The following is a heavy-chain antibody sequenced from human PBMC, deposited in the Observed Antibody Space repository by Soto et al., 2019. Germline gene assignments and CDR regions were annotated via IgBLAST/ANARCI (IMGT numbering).Heavy chain of an antibody. Sequence: GEPRKISCQGSGYRFTSSWIVWVRHMPGKGLEWLGNVYPSDSDVRYSPSFEGRVTISADNSINTAYLHLLNLKASDTAMYYCKKGATSTFDSLGQRTWVPVSS. CDR3: KKGATSTFDS. CDR1: GYRFTSSW. CDR2: VYPSDSDV. J-gene: IGHJ4*02. D-gene: IGHD3-16*01. V-gene: IGHV5-51*01.